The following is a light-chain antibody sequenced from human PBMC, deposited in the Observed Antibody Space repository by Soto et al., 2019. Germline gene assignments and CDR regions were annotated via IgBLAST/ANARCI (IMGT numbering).Light chain of an antibody. Sequence: ETVMTQSPATLSVSPLERATLXCRASQSVSSNLAWYQHRPGQAPRLLIYGASTGATGIPARFSGTGSGTEFTLTISSLQSEDFAVYYCQQYNSWTWTFGQGTKVDIK. J-gene: IGKJ1*01. V-gene: IGKV3D-15*01. CDR1: QSVSSN. CDR3: QQYNSWTWT. CDR2: GAS.